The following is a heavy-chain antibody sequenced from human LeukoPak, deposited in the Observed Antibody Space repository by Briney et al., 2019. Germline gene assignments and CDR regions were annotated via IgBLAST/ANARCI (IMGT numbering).Heavy chain of an antibody. CDR1: GFIFSKYG. CDR3: ARDNNGDY. D-gene: IGHD1-14*01. V-gene: IGHV3-30*19. Sequence: GGSLRLSCATSGFIFSKYGMHWVRQAPGKGLEWVAVIPFDESNKYYTNYVRGRFSISRDNSENTLYLQMNSLRVEDTAVYYCARDNNGDYWGQGTLVTVSS. J-gene: IGHJ4*02. CDR2: IPFDESNK.